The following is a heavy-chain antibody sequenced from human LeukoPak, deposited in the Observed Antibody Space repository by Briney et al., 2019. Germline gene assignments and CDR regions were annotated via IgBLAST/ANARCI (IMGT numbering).Heavy chain of an antibody. Sequence: GGSLRLSCAASGFTFSSYWMHWVRQAPGKGLVWVSRINSDGSSTSYADSVKGRFTISRDNAKNTLYLQMNSLRAEDTAVYYCESSGKAVAGTRYFDYWAREPWSPSPQ. J-gene: IGHJ4*02. V-gene: IGHV3-74*01. CDR2: INSDGSST. CDR3: ESSGKAVAGTRYFDY. CDR1: GFTFSSYW. D-gene: IGHD6-19*01.